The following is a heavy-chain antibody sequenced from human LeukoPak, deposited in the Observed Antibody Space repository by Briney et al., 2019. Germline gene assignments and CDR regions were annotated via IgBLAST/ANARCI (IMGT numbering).Heavy chain of an antibody. CDR3: ARAASCGGDCSSSYLQH. Sequence: PGGSLRLSCAASGSTFSSHWMHWGRQAPGKGLVWVSRIKSDGSSTSYADSVKGRFTISRDNAKNTLYLQMNSLRAEDMAVYYCARAASCGGDCSSSYLQHWGQGTLVTVSS. CDR2: IKSDGSST. J-gene: IGHJ1*01. CDR1: GSTFSSHW. V-gene: IGHV3-74*01. D-gene: IGHD2-21*02.